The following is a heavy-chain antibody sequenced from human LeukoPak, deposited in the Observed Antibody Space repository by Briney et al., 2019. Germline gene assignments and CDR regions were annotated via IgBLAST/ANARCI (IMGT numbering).Heavy chain of an antibody. CDR1: GFTVSSNY. Sequence: AGGSLRLSCAASGFTVSSNYMSWVRQAPGKGLEWVSVIYSGGSTYYADSVKGRFTISRDNSKNTLYLQMNSLRAEDTAVYYCARDPLPRGYCTNGVCYLDYWGQGTLVTVSS. CDR2: IYSGGST. CDR3: ARDPLPRGYCTNGVCYLDY. J-gene: IGHJ4*02. V-gene: IGHV3-53*01. D-gene: IGHD2-8*01.